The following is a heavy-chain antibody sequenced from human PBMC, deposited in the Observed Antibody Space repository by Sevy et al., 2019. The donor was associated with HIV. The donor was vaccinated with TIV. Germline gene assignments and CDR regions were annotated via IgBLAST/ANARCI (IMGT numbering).Heavy chain of an antibody. CDR3: ARRTYYSDSTAYYFDY. D-gene: IGHD3-22*01. CDR2: IHQSGNT. Sequence: SETLSLTCTVSGYSISTGYYWGWIRQPPGKGLEWIGNIHQSGNTYYNPSLKSRITISVYTSKNQLSLNLTSVTASDTAVYYCARRTYYSDSTAYYFDYWGQGTLVTVSS. V-gene: IGHV4-38-2*02. CDR1: GYSISTGYY. J-gene: IGHJ4*02.